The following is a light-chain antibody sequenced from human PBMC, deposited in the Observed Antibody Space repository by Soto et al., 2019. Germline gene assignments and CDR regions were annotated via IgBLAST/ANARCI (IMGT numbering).Light chain of an antibody. CDR1: QSIRNS. V-gene: IGKV1-5*01. J-gene: IGKJ1*01. CDR2: EAS. Sequence: DIQMTQSPSTLSASIGDRVTLTCRASQSIRNSLAWYQQKPGKAPRLLIFEASRLESGVPSRLSGNGSGTEFTLTISSLQPDDFATYYCQQYSSYSLTFGQGTKVEFK. CDR3: QQYSSYSLT.